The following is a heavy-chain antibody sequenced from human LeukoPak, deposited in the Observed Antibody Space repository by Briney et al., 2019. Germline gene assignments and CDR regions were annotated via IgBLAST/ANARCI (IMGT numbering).Heavy chain of an antibody. Sequence: SETLSLTCTVSGGSINSYYWTWIRQPPGKGLEWIGYVSYSGTTKYNPSLKSRVTMSVDMSKNRLSLRLTSVTAADTAVYYCARSGYSYDSAVYWNFDLWGRGTLVTVSS. CDR3: ARSGYSYDSAVYWNFDL. J-gene: IGHJ2*01. V-gene: IGHV4-59*01. CDR2: VSYSGTT. CDR1: GGSINSYY. D-gene: IGHD5-18*01.